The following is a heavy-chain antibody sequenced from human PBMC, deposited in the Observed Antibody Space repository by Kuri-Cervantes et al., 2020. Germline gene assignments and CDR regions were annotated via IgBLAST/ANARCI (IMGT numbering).Heavy chain of an antibody. CDR1: GFTFSSHW. Sequence: GESLKISCAASGFTFSSHWMHWVRQAPGKGLVWVSHINNDGSTTTYADSVKGRFTISRDNAKNTLYLQMNSLRAEDTAVYYCARDQGYDILTGYYIGGGFDYWGQGTLVTVSS. D-gene: IGHD3-9*01. CDR2: INNDGSTT. CDR3: ARDQGYDILTGYYIGGGFDY. V-gene: IGHV3-74*01. J-gene: IGHJ4*02.